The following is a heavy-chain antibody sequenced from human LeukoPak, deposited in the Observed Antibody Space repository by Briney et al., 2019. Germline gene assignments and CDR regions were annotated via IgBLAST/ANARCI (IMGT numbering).Heavy chain of an antibody. Sequence: PGGSLRLSCAASGFTFSDYYMSWIRQAPGKGLEWVSYISSSGSTIYYADSVKGRFTISRDNAKNSLYLQMNSLRAEDTAVYYCARDDRFLEWLSDYWGQGTLVTVSS. CDR1: GFTFSDYY. J-gene: IGHJ4*02. V-gene: IGHV3-11*04. CDR3: ARDDRFLEWLSDY. D-gene: IGHD3-3*01. CDR2: ISSSGSTI.